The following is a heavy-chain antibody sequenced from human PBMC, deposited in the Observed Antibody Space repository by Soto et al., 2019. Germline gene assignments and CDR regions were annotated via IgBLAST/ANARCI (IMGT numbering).Heavy chain of an antibody. CDR2: IRYASIEK. CDR3: ARGSLTTCNCFDD. Sequence: EVQVVESGGGLVKPGGSLRLSCAASGFTFNTFDMDWVRQAPGRGLEWVSSIRYASIEKYYADSVRGRFTISRDNAKNSLYLQVNSLSVEDTAVYYCARGSLTTCNCFDDWGQGTLVTVSS. V-gene: IGHV3-21*01. J-gene: IGHJ4*02. CDR1: GFTFNTFD. D-gene: IGHD3-10*01.